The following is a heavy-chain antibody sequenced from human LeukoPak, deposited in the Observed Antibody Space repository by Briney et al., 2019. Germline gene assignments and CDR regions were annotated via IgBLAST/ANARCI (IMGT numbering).Heavy chain of an antibody. CDR3: ARHSSSWSDPYYFDY. CDR2: ISGSGGST. D-gene: IGHD6-13*01. CDR1: GFTFSNYA. J-gene: IGHJ4*02. V-gene: IGHV3-23*01. Sequence: GGSLRLSCGASGFTFSNYAMSWVRQAPGKGLEWVSVISGSGGSTYYAGSVKGRFTISRDNSKNTVSLQMNSLRAEDTGVYYCARHSSSWSDPYYFDYWGQGTLVTVSS.